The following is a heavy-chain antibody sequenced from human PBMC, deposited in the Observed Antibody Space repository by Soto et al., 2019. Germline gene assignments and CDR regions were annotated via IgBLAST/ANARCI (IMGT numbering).Heavy chain of an antibody. CDR1: RFSFANYW. CDR3: ARGIEDQASYGMDL. CDR2: IKEDGNEK. V-gene: IGHV3-7*01. J-gene: IGHJ6*02. Sequence: EVQLVESGGGLVQPGGSLRLSCAASRFSFANYWMSWVRQAPGKGLEWVGHIKEDGNEKSYADSVKGRFTISRDNAKKSVYLQMNSMRAEDTAVYYCARGIEDQASYGMDLWGQGTTVTVSS.